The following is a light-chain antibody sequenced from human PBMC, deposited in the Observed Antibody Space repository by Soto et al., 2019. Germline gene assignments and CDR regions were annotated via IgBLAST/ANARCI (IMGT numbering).Light chain of an antibody. Sequence: QSALTQPASVSGSPGQSLPVSCTGTIRDVGGYNYVSWYQQHPGKAPRLMIYDVTNRPSGVSDRFAGSKSGNTGSLNISGLQAEDEADYNCRSYIRRGTYVFGTGTKATV. V-gene: IGLV2-14*03. J-gene: IGLJ1*01. CDR2: DVT. CDR1: IRDVGGYNY. CDR3: RSYIRRGTYV.